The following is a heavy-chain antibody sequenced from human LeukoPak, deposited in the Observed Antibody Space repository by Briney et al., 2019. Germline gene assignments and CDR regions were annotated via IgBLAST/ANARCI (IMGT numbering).Heavy chain of an antibody. Sequence: GGSLRLSCTASGFTFGDYAMSWVRQAPGKGLEWVGFIRSKAYGGTTEYAASVKGRFTISRDDSKSIAYLQMNSLKTEDTAVYYSTRDLAAAGSVYYWGQGTLVTVSS. CDR2: IRSKAYGGTT. CDR3: TRDLAAAGSVYY. J-gene: IGHJ4*02. CDR1: GFTFGDYA. V-gene: IGHV3-49*04. D-gene: IGHD6-13*01.